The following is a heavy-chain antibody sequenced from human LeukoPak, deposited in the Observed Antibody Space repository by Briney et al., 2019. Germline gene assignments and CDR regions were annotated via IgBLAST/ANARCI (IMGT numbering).Heavy chain of an antibody. Sequence: PGGSLRLSCAASGFTFSGSAMHWVRQASGKGLEWVGRIRSKANSYATAYAASVKGRFTISRDDSKNTAYLQMNSLKTEDTAVYYCTRLPSPFRTYYYDSSGYYYLYYYMDVWGKGTTVTVSS. V-gene: IGHV3-73*01. CDR2: IRSKANSYAT. CDR1: GFTFSGSA. J-gene: IGHJ6*03. D-gene: IGHD3-22*01. CDR3: TRLPSPFRTYYYDSSGYYYLYYYMDV.